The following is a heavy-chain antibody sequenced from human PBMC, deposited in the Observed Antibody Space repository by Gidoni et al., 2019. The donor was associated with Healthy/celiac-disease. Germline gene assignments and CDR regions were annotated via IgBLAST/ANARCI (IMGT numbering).Heavy chain of an antibody. Sequence: QVQLVESGGGVVQPGRALRLSCAASGFTFSSYAMHWVRQAPGKGLEWLAVISYDGSNKYYADSVKGRFTISRDNSKNTLYLQMNSLRAEDTAVYYCARACTSCYGELGYWGQGTLVTVSS. J-gene: IGHJ4*02. D-gene: IGHD2-2*01. CDR3: ARACTSCYGELGY. CDR1: GFTFSSYA. CDR2: ISYDGSNK. V-gene: IGHV3-30-3*01.